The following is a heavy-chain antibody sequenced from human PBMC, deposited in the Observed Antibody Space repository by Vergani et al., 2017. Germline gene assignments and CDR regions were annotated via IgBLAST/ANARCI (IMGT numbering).Heavy chain of an antibody. CDR1: GFTFIMHA. J-gene: IGHJ3*02. Sequence: EVQLLESGGDLVQPGGSLRLSCAASGFTFIMHAMSWVRQAPGKGLEWVSTLSASDRRTHYADSVKGRFTISRDISKNTLFLHMNSLRPADTAVYYCAKVGRSEVAGTFGAFDIWGQGTMVTVSS. V-gene: IGHV3-23*01. CDR3: AKVGRSEVAGTFGAFDI. CDR2: LSASDRRT. D-gene: IGHD6-19*01.